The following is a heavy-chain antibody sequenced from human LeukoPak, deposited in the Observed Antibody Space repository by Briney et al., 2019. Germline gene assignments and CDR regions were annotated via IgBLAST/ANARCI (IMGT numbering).Heavy chain of an antibody. D-gene: IGHD4-17*01. CDR3: AAPSARSTVTTWSAFDL. Sequence: ASVKVSCKVSGYTLTELSMHWVRQAPGKGLEWMGGFDPEDDRGIYAQKFQGRVTMTEDTSTNTAYMELSSLRFEDSAMYYCAAPSARSTVTTWSAFDLWGQGTMVTVSS. CDR2: FDPEDDRG. V-gene: IGHV1-24*01. J-gene: IGHJ3*01. CDR1: GYTLTELS.